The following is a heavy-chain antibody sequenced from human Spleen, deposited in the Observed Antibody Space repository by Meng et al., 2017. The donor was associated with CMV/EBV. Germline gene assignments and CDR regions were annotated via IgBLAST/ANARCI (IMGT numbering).Heavy chain of an antibody. CDR2: IGTAGDT. CDR3: ASAGWFGEFFDY. CDR1: GFTFSSYD. Sequence: GESLKISCAACGFTFSSYDMHWVRQATGKGLEWVSAIGTAGDTYYPGSVKGQFTISRENAKNSLYLQMNSLRAGDTAVYYCASAGWFGEFFDYWGQGTLVTVSS. V-gene: IGHV3-13*03. J-gene: IGHJ4*02. D-gene: IGHD3-10*01.